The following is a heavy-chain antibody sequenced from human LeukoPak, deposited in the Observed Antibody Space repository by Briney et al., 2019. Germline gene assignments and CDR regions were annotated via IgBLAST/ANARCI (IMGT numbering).Heavy chain of an antibody. J-gene: IGHJ4*01. V-gene: IGHV1-2*02. CDR1: GYSFTAHY. Sequence: ASVKVSCKTSGYSFTAHYIHWVRQAPGQALQWLAYIDCGAGDTNYAQPFQGRVTVTRDKSINTAYLELSSLTFDDTAIYYCVRDPRAPANDLDYWGRGTLVTVSS. CDR3: VRDPRAPANDLDY. D-gene: IGHD1-1*01. CDR2: IDCGAGDT.